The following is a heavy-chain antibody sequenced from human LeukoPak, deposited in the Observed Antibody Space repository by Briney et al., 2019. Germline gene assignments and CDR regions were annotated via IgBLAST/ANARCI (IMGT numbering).Heavy chain of an antibody. D-gene: IGHD2-2*01. CDR3: ARLDIVVEPATTFDY. CDR2: INYRGNT. Sequence: PSETLSLTCTVSGGSISSTSYYWGWIRQPPGKGLEWIGSINYRGNTYYNPSLKSRVTISVDTSKNQFSLKLNSVTAADTAVYYCARLDIVVEPATTFDYWGQGTLVTVSS. CDR1: GGSISSTSYY. J-gene: IGHJ4*02. V-gene: IGHV4-39*01.